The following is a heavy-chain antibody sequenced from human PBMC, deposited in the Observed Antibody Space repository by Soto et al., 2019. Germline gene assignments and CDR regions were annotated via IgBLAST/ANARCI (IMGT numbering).Heavy chain of an antibody. V-gene: IGHV4-39*07. Sequence: SETLSLTCTVSGGSISSGGYSWSWIRQHPGKGLEWIGDINHSGSTNYNPSLKSRVTISVDTSKNQFSLKLSSVTAADTAVYYCARKVAEHLGELSSRYYFDYWGQGTLVTVSS. D-gene: IGHD3-16*02. CDR1: GGSISSGGYS. CDR2: INHSGST. J-gene: IGHJ4*02. CDR3: ARKVAEHLGELSSRYYFDY.